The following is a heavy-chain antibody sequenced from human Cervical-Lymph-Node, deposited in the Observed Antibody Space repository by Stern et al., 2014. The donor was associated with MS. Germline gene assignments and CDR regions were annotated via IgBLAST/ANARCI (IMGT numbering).Heavy chain of an antibody. CDR3: ARSAHSDY. CDR2: TSDDGDKN. J-gene: IGHJ4*02. CDR1: GFTFRHYA. Sequence: VQLVQSGGGVVQPGRSLRLSCVASGFTFRHYAMHWVRQAPGKGLEGVAVTSDDGDKNYYADSGRGRFTVSRNNSKNTLYLQMSSLRPDDTATYYCARSAHSDYWGQGSLVIVSS. V-gene: IGHV3-30-3*01.